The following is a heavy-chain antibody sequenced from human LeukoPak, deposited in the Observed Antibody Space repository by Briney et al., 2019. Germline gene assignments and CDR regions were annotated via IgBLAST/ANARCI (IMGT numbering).Heavy chain of an antibody. CDR3: AVIVGARSFDF. Sequence: SGGSLRLSCAASGLSFSDNHMECLRHAPGKGVEWVGRVRTKARSYTTEYAASVKGRFTISKDDSMNSLYLQMRSLKTEDTAVYYCAVIVGARSFDFWGQGTLVTVSS. D-gene: IGHD1-26*01. V-gene: IGHV3-72*01. CDR1: GLSFSDNH. CDR2: VRTKARSYTT. J-gene: IGHJ4*02.